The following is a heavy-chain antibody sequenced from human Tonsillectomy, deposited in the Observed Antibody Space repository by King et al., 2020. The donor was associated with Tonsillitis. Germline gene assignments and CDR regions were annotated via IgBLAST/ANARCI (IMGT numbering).Heavy chain of an antibody. CDR2: IYYSGST. Sequence: QLQESGPGLVKPSETLSLTCTVSGGSISSYYWSWIRQPPGKGLEWIGYIYYSGSTNYNPSLKSRVTISVDTSKNQFSLKLSSVTAADTAVYSCARPTERFRDDAFDVWGQGTMVTVSS. V-gene: IGHV4-59*01. J-gene: IGHJ3*01. CDR3: ARPTERFRDDAFDV. CDR1: GGSISSYY.